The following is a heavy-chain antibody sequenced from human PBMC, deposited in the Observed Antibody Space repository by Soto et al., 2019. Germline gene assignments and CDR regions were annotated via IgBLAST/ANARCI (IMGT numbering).Heavy chain of an antibody. Sequence: SETLSLTGTVTGDSISSRRYYWGWIRQRPGKGLEWIGSIYYSGSTYKNPCIRSRVSIWIDTSKDQFYLKLKYVTAAGTALDYCARQRTSAVTQAYFDVWGPGSLVTVSS. CDR2: IYYSGST. J-gene: IGHJ4*02. D-gene: IGHD2-21*02. CDR1: GDSISSRRYY. V-gene: IGHV4-39*01. CDR3: ARQRTSAVTQAYFDV.